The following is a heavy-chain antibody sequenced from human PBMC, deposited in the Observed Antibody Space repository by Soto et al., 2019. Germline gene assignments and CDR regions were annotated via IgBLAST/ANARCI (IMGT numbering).Heavy chain of an antibody. J-gene: IGHJ4*02. CDR3: ARSEPTYSSGWYFDY. CDR2: INPNSGGT. V-gene: IGHV1-2*04. D-gene: IGHD6-19*01. Sequence: ASVKVSCKASGDTLTGYYMHWVRQAPGQGLEWMGWINPNSGGTNYAQKFQGWVTMTRDTSISTAYMELSRLRSDDTAVYYCARSEPTYSSGWYFDYWGQGTLVTVSS. CDR1: GDTLTGYY.